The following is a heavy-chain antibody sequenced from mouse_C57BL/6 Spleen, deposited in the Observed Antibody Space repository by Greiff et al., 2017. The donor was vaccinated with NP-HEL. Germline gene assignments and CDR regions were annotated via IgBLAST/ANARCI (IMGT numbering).Heavy chain of an antibody. CDR3: ARNSNYGGYAMDY. D-gene: IGHD2-5*01. CDR2: ISSGSSTI. Sequence: DVMLVESGGGLVKPGGSLKLSCAASGFTFSDYGMHWVRQAPEKGLEWVAYISSGSSTIYYADTVKGRFTISRDNAKNTLFLQMTSLRSEDTAMYYCARNSNYGGYAMDYWGQGTSVTVSS. V-gene: IGHV5-17*01. CDR1: GFTFSDYG. J-gene: IGHJ4*01.